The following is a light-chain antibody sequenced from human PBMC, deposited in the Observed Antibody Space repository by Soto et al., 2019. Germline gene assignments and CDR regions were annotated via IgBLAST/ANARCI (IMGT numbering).Light chain of an antibody. CDR1: SSDVGGNKY. V-gene: IGLV2-14*01. Sequence: QSVLTRPASVSGSPGQSITISCTGTSSDVGGNKYVSWYQQYPGKVPKLLINKVTNRPSGVSYRFSGSKSGNTASLTISALLAEDEADYFCASSTSDSLYVFGTGTKVTVL. CDR2: KVT. J-gene: IGLJ1*01. CDR3: ASSTSDSLYV.